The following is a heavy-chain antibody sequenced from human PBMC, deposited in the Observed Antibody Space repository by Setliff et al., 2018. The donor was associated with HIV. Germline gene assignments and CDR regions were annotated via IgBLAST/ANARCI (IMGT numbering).Heavy chain of an antibody. J-gene: IGHJ5*02. Sequence: GGSLRLSCAASGFTFSNYAMSWVRQAPGKGLEWVSGISGTGRTTYYADSVRGRFTISRDNSKNTLYLQIDSLRVEDTAVYYCARSDYDYVWGTYRSLFDPWGQGILVTVSS. D-gene: IGHD3-16*02. CDR3: ARSDYDYVWGTYRSLFDP. V-gene: IGHV3-23*01. CDR1: GFTFSNYA. CDR2: ISGTGRTT.